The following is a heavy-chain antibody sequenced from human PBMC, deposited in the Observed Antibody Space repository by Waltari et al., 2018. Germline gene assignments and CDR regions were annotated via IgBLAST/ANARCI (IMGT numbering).Heavy chain of an antibody. Sequence: QITLKESGPTLVKPTQTLTLTCTFSGFSLSTSGVGVGWIRQPPGKALEWLALIYWDDDKRYSPSLKSRLTITKDTSKNQVVLTMTNMDPVDTATYYCALTWRTPFPLSHTAGYFDYWGQGTLVTVSS. CDR2: IYWDDDK. D-gene: IGHD2-21*01. V-gene: IGHV2-5*02. CDR1: GFSLSTSGVG. CDR3: ALTWRTPFPLSHTAGYFDY. J-gene: IGHJ4*02.